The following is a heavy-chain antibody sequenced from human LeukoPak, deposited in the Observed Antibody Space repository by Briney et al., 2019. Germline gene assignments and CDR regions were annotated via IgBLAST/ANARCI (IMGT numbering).Heavy chain of an antibody. V-gene: IGHV3-30*03. D-gene: IGHD2-2*03. CDR1: GFTFSSYG. J-gene: IGHJ4*02. Sequence: GGSLRLSCAASGFTFSSYGMHWVRQAPGKGLHWVAVISYDGSNKYYADSVKGRFTISRDNSKNTLYLQLNSLRPEDTALYYCARDGYCSSTGCSAYFFDSWGQGTLVTVSS. CDR3: ARDGYCSSTGCSAYFFDS. CDR2: ISYDGSNK.